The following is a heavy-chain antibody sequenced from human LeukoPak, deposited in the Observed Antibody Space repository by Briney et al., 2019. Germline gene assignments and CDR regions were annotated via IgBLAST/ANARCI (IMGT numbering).Heavy chain of an antibody. V-gene: IGHV3-30*18. CDR1: GFTFSSYG. D-gene: IGHD3-10*01. CDR2: ISYDGSNK. Sequence: GRSLRLSCAASGFTFSSYGMHWVRQAPGKGLEWVAVISYDGSNKYYADSVKGRFTISRDNSKNTLYLQMNSLRAEDTAVYYCAKGPWFGELLSISNEYFDYWGQGTLVTVSS. CDR3: AKGPWFGELLSISNEYFDY. J-gene: IGHJ4*02.